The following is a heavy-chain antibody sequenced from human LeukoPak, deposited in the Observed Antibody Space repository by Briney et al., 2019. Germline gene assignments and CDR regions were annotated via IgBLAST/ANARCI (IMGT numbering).Heavy chain of an antibody. J-gene: IGHJ4*02. CDR1: GGSISSYSYY. Sequence: PSETLSLTCTVSGGSISSYSYYWGWIRQPPGKGLEWIGNIYYSGSTYYNPSLKSRVTISVDTSKNKFSLKLSSVTAADTAVYYCARRAPLKQWQAYFDYWGQGTLVTVSS. CDR3: ARRAPLKQWQAYFDY. D-gene: IGHD6-19*01. V-gene: IGHV4-39*01. CDR2: IYYSGST.